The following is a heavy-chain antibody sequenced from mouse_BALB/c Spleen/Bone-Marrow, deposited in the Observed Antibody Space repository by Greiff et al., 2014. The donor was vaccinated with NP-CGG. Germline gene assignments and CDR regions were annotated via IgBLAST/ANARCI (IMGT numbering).Heavy chain of an antibody. Sequence: EVNLVESGGDLVKPGGSLKLSCAASGFTFTSYGMSWVRQTPDKRLEWVATISSGGSYTYYPDSVKGRFTISRDNAKKTLYLQMSSLKSEDTAMYYCARLGRDYFDYWGQGTTLTVSS. CDR3: ARLGRDYFDY. CDR1: GFTFTSYG. J-gene: IGHJ2*01. D-gene: IGHD4-1*01. V-gene: IGHV5-6*01. CDR2: ISSGGSYT.